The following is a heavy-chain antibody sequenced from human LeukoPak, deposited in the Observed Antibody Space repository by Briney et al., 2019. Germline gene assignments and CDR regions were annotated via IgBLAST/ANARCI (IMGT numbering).Heavy chain of an antibody. Sequence: GASVKVSCKASGYTFTGYYMHWVRQAPGQGLEWMGWINPNSGGTNYAQKFQGWVTMTRDTSISTAYMELSRLRYDDTAVYYCARALKWHYGMDVWGQGTTVTVSS. J-gene: IGHJ6*02. D-gene: IGHD5-12*01. V-gene: IGHV1-2*04. CDR3: ARALKWHYGMDV. CDR1: GYTFTGYY. CDR2: INPNSGGT.